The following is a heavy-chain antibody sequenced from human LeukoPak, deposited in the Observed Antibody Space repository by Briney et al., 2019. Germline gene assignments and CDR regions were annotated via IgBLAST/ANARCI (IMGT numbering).Heavy chain of an antibody. CDR1: GGSISSYY. CDR3: ARHGDILTGFDY. J-gene: IGHJ4*02. V-gene: IGHV4-59*08. Sequence: SETLSLTCTVSGGSISSYYWSWIRQPPGKGLEWIGYIYYSGSTNYNPSLKSRLTISVATSKNQFSLKLSSVTAADTAVYYCARHGDILTGFDYWGQGTLVTVSS. CDR2: IYYSGST. D-gene: IGHD3-9*01.